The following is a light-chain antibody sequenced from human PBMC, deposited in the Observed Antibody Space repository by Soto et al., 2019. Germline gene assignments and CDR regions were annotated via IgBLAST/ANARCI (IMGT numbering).Light chain of an antibody. V-gene: IGKV1-5*03. J-gene: IGKJ1*01. CDR2: EAS. CDR3: QQYTSYSRT. CDR1: QSISSW. Sequence: DIQMTQSPSTLSASVGDRVTITCRASQSISSWLAWDQQKPGKTPKLLIYEASSLESGVPSSFIGSGSGTEFPLTISTLQPDDFTIKYCQQYTSYSRTFGQGTKVEI.